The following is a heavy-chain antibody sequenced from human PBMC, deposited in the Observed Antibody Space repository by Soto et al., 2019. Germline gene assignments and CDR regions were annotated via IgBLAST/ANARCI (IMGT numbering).Heavy chain of an antibody. D-gene: IGHD5-18*01. CDR3: ARVGWDTAMVDHFDY. V-gene: IGHV1-18*01. J-gene: IGHJ4*02. CDR1: GYTFTSYG. CDR2: ISAYNGNT. Sequence: ASVTVSCQASGYTFTSYGISWVRQAPGQGLEWMGWISAYNGNTNYAQKPQGRVTMTTDTSTSTAYMELRSLRSDDTAVYYCARVGWDTAMVDHFDYWGQGTLVTVSS.